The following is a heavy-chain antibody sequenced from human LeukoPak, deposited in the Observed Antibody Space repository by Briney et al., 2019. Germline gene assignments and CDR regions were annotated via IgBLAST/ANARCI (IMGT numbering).Heavy chain of an antibody. CDR3: AKVMYYYGSGNETDY. CDR1: GFTFSSYS. CDR2: ITSSGDYI. V-gene: IGHV3-21*01. J-gene: IGHJ4*02. Sequence: GGSLRLSCAASGFTFSSYSMNWVCQAPGKGLEWVSSITSSGDYIYYADSMKGRFTISRDNAKSSLFLQMNSLRAEDTAVYFCAKVMYYYGSGNETDYWGQGTLVTVSS. D-gene: IGHD3-10*01.